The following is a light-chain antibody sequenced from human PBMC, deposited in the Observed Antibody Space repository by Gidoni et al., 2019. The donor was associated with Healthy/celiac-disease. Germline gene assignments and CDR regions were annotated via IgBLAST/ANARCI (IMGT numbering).Light chain of an antibody. CDR1: QSVSSN. Sequence: EIVMTQSPATLSVSPGERATLSCRASQSVSSNLAWYQQKPGQAPRLLIYGASTRATGIPARFSGSGSGTEFTLTISSLQSEDFAVYYWQQYNNWPLTFXGXTKVEIK. CDR2: GAS. V-gene: IGKV3-15*01. J-gene: IGKJ4*01. CDR3: QQYNNWPLT.